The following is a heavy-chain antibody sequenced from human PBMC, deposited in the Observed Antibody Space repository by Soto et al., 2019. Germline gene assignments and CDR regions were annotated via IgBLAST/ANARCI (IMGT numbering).Heavy chain of an antibody. J-gene: IGHJ6*02. CDR2: ISWNSGSI. Sequence: GGSLRLSCAASGFTFSSYAMHWVRQAPGKGLEWVSGISWNSGSIGYADSVKGRFTISRDNAKNSLYLQMNSLRAEDTALYYCAKAYPGNYYGMDVWGQGTTVTVSS. CDR3: AKAYPGNYYGMDV. V-gene: IGHV3-9*01. CDR1: GFTFSSYA.